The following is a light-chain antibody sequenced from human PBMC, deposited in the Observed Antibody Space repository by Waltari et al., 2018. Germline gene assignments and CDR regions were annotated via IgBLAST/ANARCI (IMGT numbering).Light chain of an antibody. V-gene: IGKV1-17*01. J-gene: IGKJ1*01. CDR2: EAS. CDR3: LQHNSYPWT. CDR1: QGISND. Sequence: IHITQSPSSLSASVGASVTITSGGSQGISNDLGWYQQKPGKAPKRLIYEASSLQSGVPSRFSGSGSGTDFTLTISSLQPEDFATYYCLQHNSYPWTFGQGTKVEIK.